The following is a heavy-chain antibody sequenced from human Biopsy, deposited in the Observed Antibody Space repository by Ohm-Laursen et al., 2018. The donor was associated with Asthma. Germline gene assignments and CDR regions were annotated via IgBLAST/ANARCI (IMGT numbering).Heavy chain of an antibody. V-gene: IGHV4-34*01. CDR3: ARGSSSRLSQWELLVSGGKRAHSYYGMDV. CDR2: THHKGYP. J-gene: IGHJ6*02. D-gene: IGHD1-26*01. CDR1: GGSFSSNY. Sequence: SQTLSLTCAVYGGSFSSNYWSWIRQTPGKGLEWLGDTHHKGYPNYNPPLPSRLPLSVDTSKNQFSLRLTSVSAADTAVYYCARGSSSRLSQWELLVSGGKRAHSYYGMDVWGQGTTVTVSS.